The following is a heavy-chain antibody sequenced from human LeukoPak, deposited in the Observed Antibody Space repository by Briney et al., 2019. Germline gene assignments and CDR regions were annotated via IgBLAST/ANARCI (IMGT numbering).Heavy chain of an antibody. CDR1: GGSISSYY. CDR3: ARAGGVVVTANWYFDL. D-gene: IGHD2-21*02. CDR2: IYTSGST. Sequence: SETLSLTCAVSGGSISSYYWSWIRQPAGKGLEWIGRIYTSGSTNYNPSLKSRVTMSVDTSKNQFSLKLSSVTAADTAVYYCARAGGVVVTANWYFDLWGRGTLVTVSS. V-gene: IGHV4-4*07. J-gene: IGHJ2*01.